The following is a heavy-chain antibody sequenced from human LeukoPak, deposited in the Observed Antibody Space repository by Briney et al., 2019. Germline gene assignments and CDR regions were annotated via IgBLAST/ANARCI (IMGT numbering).Heavy chain of an antibody. CDR3: ATDFTSGSGTYSSYFFDH. CDR1: GYTFTSYC. Sequence: ASVKVSCKASGYTFTSYCIHWVRQAPGQGLEWMGIINPNTDNRDYAQKFQGRVTMTRDTSTSTVYMDLSSLRSEDTAMYFCATDFTSGSGTYSSYFFDHWGQGTLVTVSS. V-gene: IGHV1-46*01. D-gene: IGHD3-10*01. CDR2: INPNTDNR. J-gene: IGHJ4*02.